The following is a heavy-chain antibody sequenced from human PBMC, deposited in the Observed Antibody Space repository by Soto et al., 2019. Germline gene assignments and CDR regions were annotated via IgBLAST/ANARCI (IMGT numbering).Heavy chain of an antibody. CDR1: GFTFSDHY. CDR2: IRDKANSYTT. D-gene: IGHD3-10*01. V-gene: IGHV3-72*01. CDR3: ARRPGSGRSVDY. J-gene: IGHJ4*02. Sequence: EVQLVESGGGLVQPGGSLRLSCAASGFTFSDHYMDWVRQAPGKGLEWVGLIRDKANSYTTEYAAYVRGRSTISGDESKTSVYLQMNSLKTEDTAVYYCARRPGSGRSVDYWGQGTLVTVSS.